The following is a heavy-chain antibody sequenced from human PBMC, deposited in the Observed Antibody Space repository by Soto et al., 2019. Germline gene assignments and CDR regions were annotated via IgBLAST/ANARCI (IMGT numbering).Heavy chain of an antibody. CDR3: ASVRGGYYYAMDV. CDR1: GGSISNYY. J-gene: IGHJ6*02. Sequence: PSETLSLTCIVSGGSISNYYWSWVRQPPGKGLEWIGEIYHSGSTNYNPSLKSRVTISVDKSKNQFSLKLSSVTAADTAVYYCASVRGGYYYAMDVWGQGTTVTVSS. D-gene: IGHD3-10*02. CDR2: IYHSGST. V-gene: IGHV4-4*02.